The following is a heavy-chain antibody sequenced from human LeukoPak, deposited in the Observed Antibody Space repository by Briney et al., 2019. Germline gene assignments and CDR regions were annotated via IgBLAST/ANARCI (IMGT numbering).Heavy chain of an antibody. Sequence: KVSCRASGYTFTSYYICWVRQETGERLEWMGWMNPNSGNTGYAQQFQGRVTMTRNTSISTAYMELSSVRSEDTAVYYCASAYCSSTICYYYYYGMDVWGQGTTVTVSS. V-gene: IGHV1-8*02. D-gene: IGHD2-2*01. J-gene: IGHJ6*02. CDR2: MNPNSGNT. CDR3: ASAYCSSTICYYYYYGMDV. CDR1: GYTFTSYY.